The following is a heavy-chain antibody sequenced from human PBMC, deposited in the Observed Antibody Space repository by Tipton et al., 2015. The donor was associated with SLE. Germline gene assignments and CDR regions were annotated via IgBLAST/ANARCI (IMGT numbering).Heavy chain of an antibody. V-gene: IGHV4-59*08. CDR2: IYYSGST. J-gene: IGHJ4*02. D-gene: IGHD2-21*01. CDR1: GGSISSYY. CDR3: ARRGPNSPFDY. Sequence: TLSLTCTVSGGSISSYYWSWIRQPPGKGLEWIGYIYYSGSTNYNPSLKSRVTISVDTSKNQFSLKLSSVTAADTAVYYCARRGPNSPFDYWGQGTLVTVSS.